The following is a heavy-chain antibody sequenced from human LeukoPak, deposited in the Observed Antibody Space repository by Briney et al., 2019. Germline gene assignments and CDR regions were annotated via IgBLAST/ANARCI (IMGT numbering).Heavy chain of an antibody. V-gene: IGHV4-4*07. CDR1: GGSISSYY. CDR2: IYTSGST. D-gene: IGHD3-10*01. J-gene: IGHJ5*02. CDR3: AREVMVRGVIITLGNWFGP. Sequence: PSETLSLTCTVSGGSISSYYWSWIRQPAGKGLEWIGRIYTSGSTNYNPSLKSRVTMSVDTSKNQFSLKLSSVTAADTAVYYCAREVMVRGVIITLGNWFGPWGQGTLVTVSS.